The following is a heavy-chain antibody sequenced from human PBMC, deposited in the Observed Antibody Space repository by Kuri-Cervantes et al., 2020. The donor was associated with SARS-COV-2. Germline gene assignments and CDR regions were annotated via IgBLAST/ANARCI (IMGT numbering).Heavy chain of an antibody. J-gene: IGHJ4*02. Sequence: GGSLRLSCVATGFTFSGYTMNWVRQAPGKALQWVSSISGSGSYIYYADSVKGRFTVSRDSAKSSLYLQMNSLRAEDTAVYYCAKDGVWRYCGGDCYSGFRVYWGQGTLVTVSS. D-gene: IGHD2-21*01. CDR3: AKDGVWRYCGGDCYSGFRVY. V-gene: IGHV3-21*04. CDR2: ISGSGSYI. CDR1: GFTFSGYT.